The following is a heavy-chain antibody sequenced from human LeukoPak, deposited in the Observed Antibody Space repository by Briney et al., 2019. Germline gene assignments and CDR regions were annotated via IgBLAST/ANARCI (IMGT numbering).Heavy chain of an antibody. D-gene: IGHD6-13*01. J-gene: IGHJ5*02. V-gene: IGHV1-18*01. CDR1: GYTFTSYA. CDR3: ARGRPTTSIAAAGVNWFDP. CDR2: ISAYNGNT. Sequence: ASVKVSCKASGYTFTSYAITWVRQAPGQGLEWMGWISAYNGNTNYAQNLQGRVTMTTDTSTSTAYMELRSLRSEDTAVYYCARGRPTTSIAAAGVNWFDPWGQGTLVTVSS.